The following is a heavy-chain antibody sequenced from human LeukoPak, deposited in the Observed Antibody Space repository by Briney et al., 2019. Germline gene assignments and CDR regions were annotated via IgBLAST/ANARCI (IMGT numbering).Heavy chain of an antibody. D-gene: IGHD7-27*01. Sequence: GGSLRLSYAASGFAFSDYSMNWVRQAPGKGLEWVANTRGSGSGMGSGNYYAGAVKGRFTISRDNAKNSLYLQMNSLRAEDTAFYYCARDDNWGFDYWGQGALVTVSS. CDR2: TRGSGSGM. V-gene: IGHV3-21*05. CDR3: ARDDNWGFDY. CDR1: GFAFSDYS. J-gene: IGHJ4*02.